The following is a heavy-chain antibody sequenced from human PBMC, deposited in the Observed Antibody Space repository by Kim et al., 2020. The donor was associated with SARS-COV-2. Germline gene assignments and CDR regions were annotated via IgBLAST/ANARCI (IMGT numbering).Heavy chain of an antibody. D-gene: IGHD3-10*01. CDR1: GGSFSGYY. J-gene: IGHJ6*02. CDR2: INHSGST. Sequence: SETLSLTCAVYGGSFSGYYWSWIRQPPGKGLEWIGEINHSGSTNYNPSLKSRVTISVDTSKNQFSLKLSSVTAADTAVYYCARGMRGMVRGVIIYGMDVWGQGTTVTVSS. V-gene: IGHV4-34*01. CDR3: ARGMRGMVRGVIIYGMDV.